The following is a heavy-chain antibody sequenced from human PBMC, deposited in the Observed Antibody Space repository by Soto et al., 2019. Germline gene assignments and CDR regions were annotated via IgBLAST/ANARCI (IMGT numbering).Heavy chain of an antibody. CDR2: IYYSGTT. CDR1: GGSISSSSDY. V-gene: IGHV4-39*01. J-gene: IGHJ1*01. Sequence: SETLSLTCTVSGGSISSSSDYWVWIRQPPGKGRVWIGSIYYSGTTYYNPSLKSRVTISVDTSKNQFSLKLSSVTAADTAVYYCARHRGYYDILTCYYTELKFHHCGQGTLATVSS. CDR3: ARHRGYYDILTCYYTELKFHH. D-gene: IGHD3-9*01.